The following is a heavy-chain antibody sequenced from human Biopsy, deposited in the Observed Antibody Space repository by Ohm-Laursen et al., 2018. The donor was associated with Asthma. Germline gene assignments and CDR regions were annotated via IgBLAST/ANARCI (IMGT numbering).Heavy chain of an antibody. Sequence: SLRLSCAASGFTFGGYAMSWARQAPGKGLEWVSTISPDGRSAHGPDSFRGRFTISRDNSRDTLYLQMRSLRADDTAVYYCARTFHFWSPYHAEHYQLWGQGTLVTVSS. CDR1: GFTFGGYA. CDR2: ISPDGRSA. J-gene: IGHJ1*01. CDR3: ARTFHFWSPYHAEHYQL. V-gene: IGHV3-23*01. D-gene: IGHD3-3*02.